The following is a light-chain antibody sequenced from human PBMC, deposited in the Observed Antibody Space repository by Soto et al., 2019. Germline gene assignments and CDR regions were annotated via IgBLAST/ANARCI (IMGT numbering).Light chain of an antibody. CDR3: LQHDRYPRT. Sequence: DIQMTQSPSSLSASVGDRVTITCRARQGIRNDLAWYQQKPEKAPRRLISAASSLQSGVPSRFSGSGSGTEFTLTISSLQPEEFATYYCLQHDRYPRTFGQGTKVE. CDR2: AAS. CDR1: QGIRND. V-gene: IGKV1-17*01. J-gene: IGKJ1*01.